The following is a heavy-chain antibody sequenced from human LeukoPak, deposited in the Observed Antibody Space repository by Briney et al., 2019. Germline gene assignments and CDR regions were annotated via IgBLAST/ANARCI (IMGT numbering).Heavy chain of an antibody. J-gene: IGHJ3*02. CDR3: ARKASYSSGYYYVGAFDI. CDR2: IYYSGST. D-gene: IGHD3-22*01. V-gene: IGHV4-59*08. Sequence: SETLSLTCTVSGGSISSYYWSWIRQPPGKGLEWIGYIYYSGSTNYNPSLKSRVTTSVDTSKNQFSLELRSVTAADTAVYYCARKASYSSGYYYVGAFDIWGQGTMVTVSS. CDR1: GGSISSYY.